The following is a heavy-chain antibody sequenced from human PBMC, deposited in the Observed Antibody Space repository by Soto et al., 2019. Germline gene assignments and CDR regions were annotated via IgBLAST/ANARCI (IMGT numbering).Heavy chain of an antibody. V-gene: IGHV1-18*01. D-gene: IGHD6-13*01. CDR3: ARDAPTIAAQDDY. J-gene: IGHJ4*02. CDR2: MSAYNGNT. CDR1: GYTFTSYG. Sequence: QVQLVQPGAEVKKPGASVKVSCKASGYTFTSYGISWVRQAPGQGLEWMGWMSAYNGNTNYAQKLQGRVTMTRDTSTSTAYMDLRSLRSDDTAVYYCARDAPTIAAQDDYWGQGTLVTVSS.